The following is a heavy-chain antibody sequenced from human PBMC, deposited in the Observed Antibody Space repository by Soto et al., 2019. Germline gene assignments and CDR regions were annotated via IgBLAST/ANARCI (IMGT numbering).Heavy chain of an antibody. CDR3: AIDGPPSDY. V-gene: IGHV1-18*01. CDR2: FSAFNGNT. J-gene: IGHJ4*02. Sequence: QVQLVQSGAEVKKPGASVKVSCKASGYTFSSYAISWVRHAPGQGLEWMGGFSAFNGNTNDAQKLQGRVTMTTDTSTSTASMALRSLRSDETAVYYCAIDGPPSDYLGQGTLVTVSS. CDR1: GYTFSSYA.